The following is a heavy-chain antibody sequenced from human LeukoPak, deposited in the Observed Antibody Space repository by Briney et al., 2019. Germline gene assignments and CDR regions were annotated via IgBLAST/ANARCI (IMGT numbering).Heavy chain of an antibody. J-gene: IGHJ4*02. CDR3: ASSRGGVDYYDSSGYFS. D-gene: IGHD3-22*01. CDR1: GGSISSSSYY. Sequence: SETLSLTCTVSGGSISSSSYYWGWIRQPPGKGLEWIGSIYYSGSIYYNPSLKSRVTISVDTSKNQFSLKLSSVTAADTAVYYCASSRGGVDYYDSSGYFSWGQGTLVTVSS. V-gene: IGHV4-39*01. CDR2: IYYSGSI.